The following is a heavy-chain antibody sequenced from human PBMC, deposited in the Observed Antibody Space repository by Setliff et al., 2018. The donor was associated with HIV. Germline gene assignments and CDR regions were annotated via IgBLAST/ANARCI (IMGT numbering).Heavy chain of an antibody. V-gene: IGHV4-31*03. D-gene: IGHD7-27*01. CDR3: ARVPNWGSAPFAYDV. Sequence: SETLSLTCTVSGASISSGGYYWNWIRQLPGKGLEWIGYILDSGSTYYNPSLRGRLSMSIDTSANQFSVELTSVTAADTALYFCARVPNWGSAPFAYDVWGLGTVVTVSS. J-gene: IGHJ3*01. CDR1: GASISSGGYY. CDR2: ILDSGST.